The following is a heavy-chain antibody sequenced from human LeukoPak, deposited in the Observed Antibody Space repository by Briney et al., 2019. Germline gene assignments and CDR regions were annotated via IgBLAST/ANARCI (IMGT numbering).Heavy chain of an antibody. CDR1: GFTFSSHG. CDR2: ISYDGSNK. Sequence: PGGSLRLSCAASGFTFSSHGMHWVRQAPGKGLEWVAAISYDGSNKYYADSVKGRFTISRDNSKNTLYLQMNSLRAEDTAVYYCARERPNYYDSSPYYFDYWGQGTLVTVSS. CDR3: ARERPNYYDSSPYYFDY. J-gene: IGHJ4*02. V-gene: IGHV3-30*03. D-gene: IGHD3-22*01.